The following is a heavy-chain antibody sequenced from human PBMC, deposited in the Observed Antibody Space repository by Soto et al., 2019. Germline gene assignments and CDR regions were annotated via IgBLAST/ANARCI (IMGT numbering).Heavy chain of an antibody. Sequence: GSLRLSCAASGFTFRTYAMGWVRQAPGKGLEWVSVMSNSGDETYYADSVKGRFTISRDNFQNTLYLQLSSLRADDTAVYYCAKDAARTSGWYCFDFWGQGTLVTVSS. D-gene: IGHD6-19*01. V-gene: IGHV3-23*01. CDR3: AKDAARTSGWYCFDF. J-gene: IGHJ4*02. CDR1: GFTFRTYA. CDR2: MSNSGDET.